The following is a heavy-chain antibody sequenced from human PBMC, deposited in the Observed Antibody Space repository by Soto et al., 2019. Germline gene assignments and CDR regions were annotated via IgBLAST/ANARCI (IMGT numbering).Heavy chain of an antibody. V-gene: IGHV6-1*01. CDR1: GDSVSSNSAA. D-gene: IGHD3-22*01. CDR3: ARDLYYDSSGYYYPLTDYYYGMDV. CDR2: TYYRSKWYN. J-gene: IGHJ6*02. Sequence: SQTLSLTCAISGDSVSSNSAAWNWIRQSPSRGLEWLGRTYYRSKWYNDYAVSVKSRITINPDTSKNQFSLQLNSVTPEDTAVYYCARDLYYDSSGYYYPLTDYYYGMDVWGQGTTVTV.